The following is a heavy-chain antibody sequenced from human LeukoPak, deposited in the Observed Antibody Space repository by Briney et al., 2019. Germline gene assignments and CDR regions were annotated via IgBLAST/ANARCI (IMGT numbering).Heavy chain of an antibody. J-gene: IGHJ4*02. CDR1: GYTFTSYG. Sequence: ASAKVSCKASGYTFTSYGISWVRQAPGQGLEWMGWISAYNGNTNYAQNLQGRVTMTTDTSTSTAYMELRSLRSDDTAVYYCARGISYSYGYYFDYWGQGTLVTVSS. CDR3: ARGISYSYGYYFDY. V-gene: IGHV1-18*01. D-gene: IGHD5-18*01. CDR2: ISAYNGNT.